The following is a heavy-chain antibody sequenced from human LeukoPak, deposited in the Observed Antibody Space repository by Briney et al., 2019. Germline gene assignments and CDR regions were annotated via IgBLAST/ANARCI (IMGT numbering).Heavy chain of an antibody. D-gene: IGHD2-15*01. V-gene: IGHV4-4*07. CDR2: IYTSGST. CDR3: ARDANELRLGYNWFDP. J-gene: IGHJ5*02. CDR1: GGSISSYY. Sequence: SETLSLTCTVSGGSISSYYWSWIRQPAGKGLEWVGRIYTSGSTNYNPSLKSRVTISVDKSKNQFSLKLSSVTAADTAVYYCARDANELRLGYNWFDPWGQETLVTVSS.